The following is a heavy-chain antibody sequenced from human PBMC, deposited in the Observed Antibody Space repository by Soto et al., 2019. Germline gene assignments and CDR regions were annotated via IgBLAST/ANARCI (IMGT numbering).Heavy chain of an antibody. CDR2: ISSSSSYI. J-gene: IGHJ6*02. V-gene: IGHV3-21*01. Sequence: GGSLRLSCGASGFTFSSYSMNWVRQAPGKGLEWVSSISSSSSYIYYADSVKGRFTISRDNAKNSLYLQMNSLRAEDTAVYYCARGMGATDYYYYGMDVWGQGTTVTVSS. CDR1: GFTFSSYS. D-gene: IGHD1-26*01. CDR3: ARGMGATDYYYYGMDV.